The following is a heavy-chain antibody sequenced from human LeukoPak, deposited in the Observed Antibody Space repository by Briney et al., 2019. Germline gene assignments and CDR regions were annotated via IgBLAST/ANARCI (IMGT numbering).Heavy chain of an antibody. CDR3: ARGVVVIDY. CDR2: INHTGST. V-gene: IGHV4-34*01. Sequence: SETLSLTCAVYGESFTTFYWGWIRQTPGKGLEWIGEINHTGSTNYNPSLKSRVTISIDTSKNQFSLKLSSVTAADTAVYYCARGVVVIDYWGQGTLVTVSS. J-gene: IGHJ4*02. D-gene: IGHD3-22*01. CDR1: GESFTTFY.